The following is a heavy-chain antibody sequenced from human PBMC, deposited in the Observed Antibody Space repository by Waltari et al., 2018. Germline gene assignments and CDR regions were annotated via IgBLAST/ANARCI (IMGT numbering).Heavy chain of an antibody. CDR2: IHHSGNT. CDR1: GYSISSGYK. V-gene: IGHV4-38-2*01. D-gene: IGHD3-3*01. J-gene: IGHJ2*01. Sequence: QVQLQESGPGLVTPSETLSLTCVVSGYSISSGYKWGWIRQPPGKGLEWIGSIHHSGNTYYNPSLKSRCTISVDTSKNQFSLKLSSVTAADTAVYYCALPYYDFWSGSSPNWYFDLWGRGTLVNVSS. CDR3: ALPYYDFWSGSSPNWYFDL.